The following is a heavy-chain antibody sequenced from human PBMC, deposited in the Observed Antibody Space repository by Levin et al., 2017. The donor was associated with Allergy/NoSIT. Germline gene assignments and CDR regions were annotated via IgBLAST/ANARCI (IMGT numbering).Heavy chain of an antibody. CDR2: INPNSGGT. Sequence: ASVKVSFKASGYTFTGYYMHWVRQAPGQGLEWMGWINPNSGGTNYAQKFQGRVTMTRDTSISTAYMELSRLRSDDTAVYYCARATSTMVRGVIMYWGQGTLVTVSS. D-gene: IGHD3-10*01. CDR3: ARATSTMVRGVIMY. V-gene: IGHV1-2*02. J-gene: IGHJ4*02. CDR1: GYTFTGYY.